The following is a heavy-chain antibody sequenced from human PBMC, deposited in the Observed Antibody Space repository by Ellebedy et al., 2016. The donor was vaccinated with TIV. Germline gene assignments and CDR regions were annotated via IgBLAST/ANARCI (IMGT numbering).Heavy chain of an antibody. CDR1: GFTFSTYW. J-gene: IGHJ4*02. CDR2: IASTSTYI. V-gene: IGHV3-21*01. CDR3: AKADVGSGYNFRPDH. D-gene: IGHD5-18*01. Sequence: GGSLRLSXAASGFTFSTYWMHWVRQAPGKGPVWVSSIASTSTYIYYPDSVKGRFTISRDNSNNILYLHMNNLRVEDTAIYYCAKADVGSGYNFRPDHWGQGILVSVSS.